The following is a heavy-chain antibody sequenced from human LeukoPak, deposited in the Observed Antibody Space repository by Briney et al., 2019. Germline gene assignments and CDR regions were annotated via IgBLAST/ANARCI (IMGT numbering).Heavy chain of an antibody. CDR1: GGSISSGGYY. CDR3: ARVNYDFWSGYYSSGYVDY. J-gene: IGHJ4*02. Sequence: SQTLSLTCTVSGGSISSGGYYWSWIRQPPGKGLEWIGYIYHSGSTYYNPSLKSRVTISVDRSKNQFSLKLSSVTAADTAVYYCARVNYDFWSGYYSSGYVDYWGQGTLVTVSS. D-gene: IGHD3-3*01. CDR2: IYHSGST. V-gene: IGHV4-30-2*01.